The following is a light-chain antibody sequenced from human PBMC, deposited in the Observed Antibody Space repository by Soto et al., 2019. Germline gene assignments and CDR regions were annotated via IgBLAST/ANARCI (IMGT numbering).Light chain of an antibody. V-gene: IGKV3-11*01. CDR3: QQRSNWPMYT. Sequence: EIVLTQSPVTLSLSPGERATLSCRASQYINNYLAWYQQKPSQAPRLLIYDASIRAAGIPARFSGSWSGTDFTLTISSLEPEDFALYYCQQRSNWPMYTFGQGTKLEIK. CDR2: DAS. CDR1: QYINNY. J-gene: IGKJ2*01.